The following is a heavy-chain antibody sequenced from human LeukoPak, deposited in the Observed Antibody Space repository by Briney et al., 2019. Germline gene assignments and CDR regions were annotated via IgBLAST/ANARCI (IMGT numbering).Heavy chain of an antibody. CDR3: ARRPVLAAAGPFDY. D-gene: IGHD6-13*01. CDR1: GYTFTSYD. Sequence: ASVKVSRKASGYTFTSYDINWVRQATGQGLEWMGIINPSGGSTSYAQNFEGRVTMTRDTSTSTVYMELSSLRPEDTAVYYCARRPVLAAAGPFDYWGQGTLVTVSS. V-gene: IGHV1-46*01. J-gene: IGHJ4*02. CDR2: INPSGGST.